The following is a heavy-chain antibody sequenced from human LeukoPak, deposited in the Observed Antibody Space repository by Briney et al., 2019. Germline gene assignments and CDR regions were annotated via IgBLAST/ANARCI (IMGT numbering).Heavy chain of an antibody. CDR3: ARVRYLHYFDY. CDR1: GGSITSGDYY. V-gene: IGHV4-30-4*01. J-gene: IGHJ4*02. D-gene: IGHD2-15*01. CDR2: IYYTGST. Sequence: SQTLSLTCSVSGGSITSGDYYWRWIRQSPGKGLEWIGYIYYTGSTYYNPSLKSRVTLSIDMSKNQFSLKVSSVIAADTAVYYFARVRYLHYFDYWGQGTLVTVSS.